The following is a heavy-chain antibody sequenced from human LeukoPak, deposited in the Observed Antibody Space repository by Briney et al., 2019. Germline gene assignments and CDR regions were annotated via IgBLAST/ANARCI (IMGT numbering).Heavy chain of an antibody. CDR1: GFIFIDYD. Sequence: TGGSLRLSCAASGFIFIDYDMHWVRQVIGKGLEWVSAIGIRGDTHYSGSVKGRFTISRENAESSLYLQMNSLRAEDTAVYYCARGGIQVSGIDEFDYWGQGTLVTVSS. D-gene: IGHD6-19*01. CDR2: IGIRGDT. CDR3: ARGGIQVSGIDEFDY. J-gene: IGHJ4*02. V-gene: IGHV3-13*01.